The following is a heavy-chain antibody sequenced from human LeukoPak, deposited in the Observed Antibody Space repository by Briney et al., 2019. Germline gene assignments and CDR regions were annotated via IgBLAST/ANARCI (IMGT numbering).Heavy chain of an antibody. CDR2: ITGSGDTT. J-gene: IGHJ4*02. CDR3: TKWGDYDILTGYYVSDF. D-gene: IGHD3-9*01. V-gene: IGHV3-23*01. CDR1: GLIFRNYA. Sequence: GASLRLSCAASGLIFRNYAMSWVRQAPGKGLEWVSAITGSGDTTYYADSVKGRFTSSRDNSKNTLYVEMNTLRAEDTAVYYCTKWGDYDILTGYYVSDFWGQGTLVTVSS.